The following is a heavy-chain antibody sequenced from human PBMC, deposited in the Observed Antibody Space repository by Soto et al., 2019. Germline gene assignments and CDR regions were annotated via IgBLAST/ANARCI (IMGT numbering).Heavy chain of an antibody. D-gene: IGHD6-13*01. CDR1: GGTFSSYA. CDR2: IIPIFGTA. Sequence: QVQLVQSGAEVKKPGSSVKVSCKASGGTFSSYAISWVRQAPGQGLEWMGGIIPIFGTANYAQKFQGRVPITADESTSTAYMELSSLRSEDTAVYYCVSQRRLRGAYSSSWYWFDPWGQGTLVTVSS. CDR3: VSQRRLRGAYSSSWYWFDP. V-gene: IGHV1-69*01. J-gene: IGHJ5*02.